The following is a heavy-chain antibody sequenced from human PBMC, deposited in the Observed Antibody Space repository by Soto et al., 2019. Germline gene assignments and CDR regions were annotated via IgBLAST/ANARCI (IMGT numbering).Heavy chain of an antibody. CDR3: ARGESAAGSFDY. J-gene: IGHJ4*02. V-gene: IGHV1-2*04. CDR2: INPNSGGT. Sequence: GASVKVSCKASGYTFTGYYMHWVRQAPGQGVEWMGWINPNSGGTNYAQKFQGWVTMTRDTSIITAYMELSRLRSDDTAVYYCARGESAAGSFDYWGQGTLVTVSS. CDR1: GYTFTGYY. D-gene: IGHD6-13*01.